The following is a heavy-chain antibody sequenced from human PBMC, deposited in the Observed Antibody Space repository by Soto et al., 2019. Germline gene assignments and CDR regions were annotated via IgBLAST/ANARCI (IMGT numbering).Heavy chain of an antibody. V-gene: IGHV1-18*01. CDR2: ISGYNGNT. J-gene: IGHJ4*02. CDR1: GYTFTNYG. D-gene: IGHD6-19*01. CDR3: ARGGRCAVADTDY. Sequence: QVQLVQSGVEVKKPGASVKVSCKASGYTFTNYGITWVRQAPGQGLEWLGWISGYNGNTNYAQKFQGRVTMTTDTHTSTAYRDLRGLRYGDTAGYYCARGGRCAVADTDYWGQGTPLPVSS.